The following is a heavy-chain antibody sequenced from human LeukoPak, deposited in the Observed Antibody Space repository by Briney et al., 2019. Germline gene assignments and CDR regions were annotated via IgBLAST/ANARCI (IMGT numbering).Heavy chain of an antibody. CDR2: ISHNGGTT. V-gene: IGHV3-64*02. D-gene: IGHD6-19*01. CDR3: ARAPSMWLTDYFDS. J-gene: IGHJ4*02. CDR1: GFTLRDYS. Sequence: PGGSLRLSCAASGFTLRDYSMHWVRQAPGIGLEYVSAISHNGGTTYYADSVKGRFTVSRDNSENTLYLQMGSLMVEDMAVYYCARAPSMWLTDYFDSWGQGTLVTVSS.